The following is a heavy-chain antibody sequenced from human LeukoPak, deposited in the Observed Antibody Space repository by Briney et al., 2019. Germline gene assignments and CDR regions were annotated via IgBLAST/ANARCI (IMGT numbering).Heavy chain of an antibody. CDR3: ARGSQDIAAAGKGKPVHSDV. V-gene: IGHV4-34*01. J-gene: IGHJ6*04. CDR2: INYSGNT. CDR1: GGSFRGYY. D-gene: IGHD6-13*01. Sequence: SETLSLTCALYGGSFRGYYWRWIRAPPGEGVEWIGEINYSGNTNHNPPLQSRVHLPVKKSKHQTSSKISSVAGADTAMCYCARGSQDIAAAGKGKPVHSDVWGKGTTVTVSS.